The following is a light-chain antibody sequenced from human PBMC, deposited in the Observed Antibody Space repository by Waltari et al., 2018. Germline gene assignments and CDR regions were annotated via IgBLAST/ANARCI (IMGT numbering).Light chain of an antibody. CDR3: QQYYTPPWT. V-gene: IGKV4-1*01. J-gene: IGKJ1*01. CDR2: WAS. CDR1: QGVLDISKNRND. Sequence: DIVMTQSPDSLAVSLGERATIICKSSQGVLDISKNRNDLAWFQQKPGQPPQLLIYWASARDSGVPDRFSGSRSGTDFTLTISSLQAEDVAFYYCQQYYTPPWTFGQGTKVEI.